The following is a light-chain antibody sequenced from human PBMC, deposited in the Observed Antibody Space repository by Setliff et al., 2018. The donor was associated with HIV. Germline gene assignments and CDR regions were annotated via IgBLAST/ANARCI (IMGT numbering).Light chain of an antibody. V-gene: IGLV2-14*01. J-gene: IGLJ3*02. CDR3: SSYTTTSTLV. CDR2: EVS. CDR1: SSDVGAYNY. Sequence: QSALTQPASVSGSPGQSITISCPGTSSDVGAYNYVSWYQQHPGKAPKLLIYEVSNRPSGVSDRFSGPKSGNTASLTISGLQPEDEADYYCSSYTTTSTLVFGGGTKVTVL.